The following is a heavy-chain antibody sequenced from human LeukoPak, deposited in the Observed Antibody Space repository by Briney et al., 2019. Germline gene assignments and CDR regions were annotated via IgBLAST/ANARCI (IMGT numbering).Heavy chain of an antibody. J-gene: IGHJ3*02. V-gene: IGHV3-23*01. CDR1: GFTFSSYA. Sequence: PGGSLRLSCAASGFTFSSYAMSWVRQAPGKGLEWVSGVSSSGDRIYYADSVKGRFTISRDNSKNTLYLQMNSLRAEDTAVYYCAKDAIVTTPGEAFDIWGQGTMVTVSS. D-gene: IGHD4-11*01. CDR2: VSSSGDRI. CDR3: AKDAIVTTPGEAFDI.